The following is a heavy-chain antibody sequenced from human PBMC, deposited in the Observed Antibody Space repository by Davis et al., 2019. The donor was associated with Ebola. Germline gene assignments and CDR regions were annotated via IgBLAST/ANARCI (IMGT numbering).Heavy chain of an antibody. D-gene: IGHD5-18*01. V-gene: IGHV3-30*02. CDR3: AKGDQLYY. J-gene: IGHJ4*02. Sequence: GRFTISRDNSKNTLYLQMNSLRAEDTAVYYCAKGDQLYYWGQGTLVTVSS.